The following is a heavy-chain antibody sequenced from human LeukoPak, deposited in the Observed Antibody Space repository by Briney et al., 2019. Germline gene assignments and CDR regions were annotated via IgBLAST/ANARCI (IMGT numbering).Heavy chain of an antibody. J-gene: IGHJ4*02. CDR1: GFTFSSFV. D-gene: IGHD2-8*01. CDR2: ISKDGSDK. CDR3: AKESCTMTNCLGD. Sequence: PGRSLRLSCAASGFTFSSFVMHWVRQAPGKGLEWVAVISKDGSDKYYVDSVKGRFAISRDNSRNTLYLQMNSLRAEDTAVYFCAKESCTMTNCLGDWGQGTLVTVCS. V-gene: IGHV3-30*18.